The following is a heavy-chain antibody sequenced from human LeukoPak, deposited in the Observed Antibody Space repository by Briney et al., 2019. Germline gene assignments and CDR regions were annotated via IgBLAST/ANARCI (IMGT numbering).Heavy chain of an antibody. CDR2: IYYSGST. D-gene: IGHD3-22*01. CDR1: DDSITMYY. Sequence: SETLSLTCTVSDDSITMYYWTWIRQPPGKGLEWIGSIYYSGSTYYNPSLKSRVTISVDTSKNQFSLKLSSVTAADTAVYYCAMYYYDSSGYYYEDAFDIWGQGTMVTVSS. V-gene: IGHV4-39*01. CDR3: AMYYYDSSGYYYEDAFDI. J-gene: IGHJ3*02.